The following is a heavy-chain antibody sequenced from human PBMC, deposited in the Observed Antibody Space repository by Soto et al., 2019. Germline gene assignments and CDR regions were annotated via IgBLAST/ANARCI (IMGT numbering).Heavy chain of an antibody. CDR1: GGSISSGGYY. CDR2: IYYSGST. D-gene: IGHD3-9*01. CDR3: VRERFLTGDYTGLNGFDL. J-gene: IGHJ4*02. V-gene: IGHV4-31*03. Sequence: PSETLSLTCTVSGGSISSGGYYWSWIRQHPGKGLEWIGYIYYSGSTYYNPSLKSRVTISVDTSKNQFSLKLSSVTPEDTAVYFCVRERFLTGDYTGLNGFDLWGQGTLVTVSS.